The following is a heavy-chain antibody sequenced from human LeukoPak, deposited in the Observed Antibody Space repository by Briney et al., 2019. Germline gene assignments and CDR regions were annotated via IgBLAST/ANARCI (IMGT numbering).Heavy chain of an antibody. CDR2: IKTDGTYT. Sequence: GGSLRLSCAASGFTFSRYWMHWVSQAPGKGLVWVSRIKTDGTYTSYADSVKGRFTISRDNAKSTLYLQMNALRGEDTAVYYCASEEGGLDVWGQGTTVTVSS. CDR3: ASEEGGLDV. J-gene: IGHJ6*02. CDR1: GFTFSRYW. V-gene: IGHV3-74*01.